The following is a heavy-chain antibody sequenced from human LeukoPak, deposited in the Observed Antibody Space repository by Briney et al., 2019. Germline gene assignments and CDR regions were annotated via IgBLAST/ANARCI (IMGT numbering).Heavy chain of an antibody. CDR1: GGSFSGYY. V-gene: IGHV4-34*01. CDR2: INHSGST. CDR3: ARSFPATRYYYGMDV. Sequence: PSETLSLTCAVHGGSFSGYYWSWIRQPPGKGLEWIGEINHSGSTNYNPSLKSRVTISVDTSKNQFSLKLSSVTAADTAVYYCARSFPATRYYYGMDVWGQGTTVTVSS. J-gene: IGHJ6*02.